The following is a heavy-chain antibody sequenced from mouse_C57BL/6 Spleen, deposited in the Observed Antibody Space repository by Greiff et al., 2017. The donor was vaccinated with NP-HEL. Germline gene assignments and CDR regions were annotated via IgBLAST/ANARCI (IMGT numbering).Heavy chain of an antibody. CDR3: ARRGYSNYEDYFDY. CDR2: IYPGDGDT. J-gene: IGHJ2*01. Sequence: VQLQQSGPELVKPGASVKISCKASGYAFSSSWMNWVKQRPGKGLEWIGRIYPGDGDTNYNGKFKGKATLTADKSSSTAYMQLSSLTSEDSAVYFCARRGYSNYEDYFDYWGQGTTLTVSS. V-gene: IGHV1-82*01. D-gene: IGHD2-5*01. CDR1: GYAFSSSW.